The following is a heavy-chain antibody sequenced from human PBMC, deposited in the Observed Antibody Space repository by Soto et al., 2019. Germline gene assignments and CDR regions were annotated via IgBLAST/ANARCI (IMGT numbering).Heavy chain of an antibody. CDR1: GFTFSDYY. J-gene: IGHJ4*02. CDR2: ISSTGSGM. D-gene: IGHD3-3*01. V-gene: IGHV3-11*01. Sequence: GGSLRLSCAASGFTFSDYYMSWIRQAPGKGLEWVSHISSTGSGMYYVDSVRGRFIISRYNAKNSLYLEMNSLRAEDTAVYYCARGGVDFWSGYWGVDYWGQGTLVTVSS. CDR3: ARGGVDFWSGYWGVDY.